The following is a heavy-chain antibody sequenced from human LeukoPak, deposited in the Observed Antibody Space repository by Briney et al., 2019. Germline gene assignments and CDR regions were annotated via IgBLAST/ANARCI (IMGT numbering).Heavy chain of an antibody. CDR1: GFTFSSYW. CDR2: IKQDGSEK. CDR3: ARDVRWEDIVVVPAARSDAFDI. Sequence: GGSLRLSCAASGFTFSSYWMSWVRQAPGKGLEWVANIKQDGSEKYYVDSVKGRFTISRDNAKNSLYLQMNSLRAEDTAVYYCARDVRWEDIVVVPAARSDAFDIWGQGTMVTVSS. J-gene: IGHJ3*02. V-gene: IGHV3-7*01. D-gene: IGHD2-2*01.